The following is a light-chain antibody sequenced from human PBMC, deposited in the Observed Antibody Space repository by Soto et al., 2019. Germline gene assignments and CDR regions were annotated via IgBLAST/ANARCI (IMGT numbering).Light chain of an antibody. J-gene: IGKJ1*01. CDR1: QSINNC. CDR2: QAS. Sequence: DIQMTQSPSTLSASVGDRVIITCRASQSINNCLAWYQQKPGKAPKLLIYQASTLESGVPSRFSGSGSGTEFTLTICSLQPDDFATYYCQQCDSYWTFGQGTKVEIK. CDR3: QQCDSYWT. V-gene: IGKV1-5*03.